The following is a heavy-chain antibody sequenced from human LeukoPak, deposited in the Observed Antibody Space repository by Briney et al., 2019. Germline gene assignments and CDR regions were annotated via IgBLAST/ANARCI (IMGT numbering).Heavy chain of an antibody. J-gene: IGHJ4*02. D-gene: IGHD6-19*01. Sequence: GGSLRLSCAASGFTFSDYYMSLIRRAPGKGLEWVSYISSSGSTIYYADSVKGRFTISRDNAKNSLYLQMNSLRAEDTAVYYCAKVRTPRSGWYAFDYWGQGTLVTVSS. CDR2: ISSSGSTI. CDR3: AKVRTPRSGWYAFDY. CDR1: GFTFSDYY. V-gene: IGHV3-11*01.